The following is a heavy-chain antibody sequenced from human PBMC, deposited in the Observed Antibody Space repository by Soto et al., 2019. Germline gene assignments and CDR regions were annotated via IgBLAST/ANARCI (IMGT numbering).Heavy chain of an antibody. CDR1: GGSISTYY. CDR2: IYYSGIT. J-gene: IGHJ6*03. Sequence: SETLSLTCTVSGGSISTYYWTWVRQSPGKGLEWIGYIYYSGITNYNPSLKSRVTVSVDTSKNQFSLTLRYVTAADTAVYYCARGSKGTTVTKPNYYYYYMDVWGKGTTVTVSS. D-gene: IGHD4-17*01. CDR3: ARGSKGTTVTKPNYYYYYMDV. V-gene: IGHV4-59*08.